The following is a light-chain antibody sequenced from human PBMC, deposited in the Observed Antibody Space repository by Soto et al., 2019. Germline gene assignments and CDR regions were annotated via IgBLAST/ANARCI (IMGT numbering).Light chain of an antibody. CDR3: QQYNNWSWT. CDR2: GAS. Sequence: EIVMTQSPATLSVSPGERATLSCWASQSVSSNLAWYQRKPGQAPRLLIYGASTRATGIPVRFSGSGSGTEFTLTISSLQSEDFAVYYCQQYNNWSWTFGQGTKVEIK. V-gene: IGKV3-15*01. CDR1: QSVSSN. J-gene: IGKJ1*01.